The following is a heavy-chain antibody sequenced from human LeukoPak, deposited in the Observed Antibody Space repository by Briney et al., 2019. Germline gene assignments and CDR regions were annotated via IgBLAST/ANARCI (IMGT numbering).Heavy chain of an antibody. Sequence: LTPSSGVPGDSPRGDGSAWGWIRQPTGKGLEWVGYIYHSGSTYYNPSLKSRVTISVDRSKNQFSLKLSSVTAADTAVYYCARGGGSTSWSYYWFDPWGQGTLVTVSS. D-gene: IGHD2-2*01. V-gene: IGHV4-30-2*01. CDR2: IYHSGST. CDR1: GDSPRGDGSA. CDR3: ARGGGSTSWSYYWFDP. J-gene: IGHJ5*02.